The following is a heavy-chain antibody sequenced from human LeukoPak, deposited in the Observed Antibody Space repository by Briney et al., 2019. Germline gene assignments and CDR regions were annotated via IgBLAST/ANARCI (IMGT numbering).Heavy chain of an antibody. Sequence: GGSLRLSCAASGFTFSSYSMNWVRQAPGKGLEWVSSISSSSSYIYYADSVKGRFTISRDNAKNSLYLQMNSLRAEDTAVYYRARRQLAPDAFDIWGQGTMVTVSS. CDR2: ISSSSSYI. V-gene: IGHV3-21*01. CDR1: GFTFSSYS. D-gene: IGHD6-6*01. CDR3: ARRQLAPDAFDI. J-gene: IGHJ3*02.